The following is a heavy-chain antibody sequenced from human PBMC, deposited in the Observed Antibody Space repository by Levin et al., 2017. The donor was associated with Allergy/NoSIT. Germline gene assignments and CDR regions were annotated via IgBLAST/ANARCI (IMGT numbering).Heavy chain of an antibody. V-gene: IGHV3-23*01. D-gene: IGHD4-17*01. Sequence: PGGSLRLSCAASGITSNNYPMSWIRQAPGKGLEWVSSISVNGDSVNYRDSVRGRFTISRDKSKDILYLQMNSLRDEDTAVYYCVTSTVPTEYWGQGTRVTVSS. CDR3: VTSTVPTEY. CDR2: ISVNGDSV. J-gene: IGHJ4*02. CDR1: GITSNNYP.